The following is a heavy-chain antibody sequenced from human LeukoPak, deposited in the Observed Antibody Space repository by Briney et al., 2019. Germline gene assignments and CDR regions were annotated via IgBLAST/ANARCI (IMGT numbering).Heavy chain of an antibody. D-gene: IGHD5-18*01. CDR1: GYSISSGYY. V-gene: IGHV4-38-2*01. CDR2: TYHSGST. J-gene: IGHJ4*02. CDR3: ARGGYSFVRYHFDY. Sequence: SETLSLTCAVSGYSISSGYYWGWIRQPPGKGLEWIGTTYHSGSTYYNPSLKSRVTISVDTSKNQFSLKLSCVTAADTAVYYFARGGYSFVRYHFDYWGQGTLVTVSS.